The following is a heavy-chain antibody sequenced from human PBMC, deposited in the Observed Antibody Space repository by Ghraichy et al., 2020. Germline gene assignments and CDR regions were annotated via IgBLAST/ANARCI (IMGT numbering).Heavy chain of an antibody. CDR3: AKAPSTWSQTCSEFDY. V-gene: IGHV3-23*01. J-gene: IGHJ4*02. D-gene: IGHD2-15*01. CDR1: GFPFRSYA. Sequence: GGSLRLYYAASGFPFRSYAMNWVRQAPGKGLEWVSGISCSGGSTYYADSVKGRFTISRDNSKNTLYLQMNSLRADDTAVYYCAKAPSTWSQTCSEFDYWGQGTLVTVSS. CDR2: ISCSGGST.